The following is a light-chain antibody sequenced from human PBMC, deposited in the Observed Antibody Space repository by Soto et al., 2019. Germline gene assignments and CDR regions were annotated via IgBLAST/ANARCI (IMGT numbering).Light chain of an antibody. J-gene: IGLJ3*02. Sequence: SYELTQPSSVSVSPGQTARITCSGDVLAKKYARWFQQKPGQAPVLVIYKDSERPSGIPERFSGSSSGTTVTLTISGAQVEDEADYYCYSAADNNIFWVFGGGTKLTVL. CDR2: KDS. V-gene: IGLV3-27*01. CDR3: YSAADNNIFWV. CDR1: VLAKKY.